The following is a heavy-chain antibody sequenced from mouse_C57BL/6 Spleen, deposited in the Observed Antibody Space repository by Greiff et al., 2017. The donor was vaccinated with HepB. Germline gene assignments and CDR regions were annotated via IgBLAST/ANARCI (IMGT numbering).Heavy chain of an antibody. D-gene: IGHD1-1*01. Sequence: QVHVKQSGAELVRPGASVTLSCKASGYTFTDYEMHWVKQTPVHGLEWIGAIDPETGGTAYNQKFKGKAILTADKSSSTAYMELRSLTSEDSAVYYCTRGLITTVVVDWYFDVWGTGTTVTVSS. CDR1: GYTFTDYE. V-gene: IGHV1-15*01. J-gene: IGHJ1*03. CDR2: IDPETGGT. CDR3: TRGLITTVVVDWYFDV.